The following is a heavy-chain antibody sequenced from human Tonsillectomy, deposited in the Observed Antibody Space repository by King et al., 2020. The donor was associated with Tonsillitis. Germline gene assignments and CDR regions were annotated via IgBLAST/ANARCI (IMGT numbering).Heavy chain of an antibody. V-gene: IGHV4-59*01. CDR2: FYYSGST. CDR1: GGSISSYY. CDR3: ARDRAVAGIDY. Sequence: QLQESGPGLVKPSETLSLTCTVSGGSISSYYWSWIRQPPGKGLEWIGYFYYSGSTNYNPSLKSRVTISVDTSKNQFSLKLSSVTAADTAVYYCARDRAVAGIDYWGQGTLVTVSS. D-gene: IGHD6-19*01. J-gene: IGHJ4*02.